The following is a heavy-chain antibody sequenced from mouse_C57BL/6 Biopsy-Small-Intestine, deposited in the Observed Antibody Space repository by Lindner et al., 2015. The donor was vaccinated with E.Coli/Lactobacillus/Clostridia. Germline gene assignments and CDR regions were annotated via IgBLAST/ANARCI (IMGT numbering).Heavy chain of an antibody. CDR1: GYTFTDYY. J-gene: IGHJ4*01. Sequence: SVKVSCKTSGYTFTDYYLHWVRQAPGQGLEWVGWINPKSGVTKYAERFQGRVTVTGDTSVTTTYMELSGLRSDDTAVYYCATDLELATILYYFHFWGQGTLVTVSS. V-gene: IGHV1-84*02. CDR3: ATDLELATILYYFHF. D-gene: IGHD1-1*01. CDR2: INPKSGVT.